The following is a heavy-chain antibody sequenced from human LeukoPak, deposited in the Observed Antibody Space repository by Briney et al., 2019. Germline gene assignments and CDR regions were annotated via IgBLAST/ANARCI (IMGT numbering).Heavy chain of an antibody. CDR1: GFTVSSIF. CDR3: ATEFGYFGSGSYAFDS. Sequence: GGSLRLSCAASGFTVSSIFMSWVRQAPGKGPEWVSVIYSDETTYYADSVKGRFTISRDSLKNTLYLQMKRLSAEDTAVYYCATEFGYFGSGSYAFDSWGQGTLVTVSS. D-gene: IGHD3-10*01. CDR2: IYSDETT. V-gene: IGHV3-53*01. J-gene: IGHJ4*02.